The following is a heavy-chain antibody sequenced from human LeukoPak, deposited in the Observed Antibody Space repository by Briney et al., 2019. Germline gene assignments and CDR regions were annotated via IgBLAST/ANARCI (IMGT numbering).Heavy chain of an antibody. D-gene: IGHD3-16*01. J-gene: IGHJ4*02. CDR2: IYTSGST. CDR1: GVSISSGSYY. Sequence: SETLSLTCTVSGVSISSGSYYWSWIRQPAGKGLEWIGRIYTSGSTTYNPSLKSRVTISGDTSENQFSLRLSSVTAADTAVYYCTREKSYGYIRADSWGQGTLVAVSS. V-gene: IGHV4-61*02. CDR3: TREKSYGYIRADS.